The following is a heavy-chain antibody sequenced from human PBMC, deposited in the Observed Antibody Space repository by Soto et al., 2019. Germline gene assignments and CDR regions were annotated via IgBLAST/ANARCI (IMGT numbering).Heavy chain of an antibody. J-gene: IGHJ4*02. D-gene: IGHD4-17*01. CDR3: AKDRMTTVTTYDFDY. CDR1: GFTFDDYA. Sequence: GGSLRLSCAASGFTFDDYAMHWVRQAPGKGLEWVSGISWNSGSIGYADSVKGRLTISRDNDKNSLYLQMNSLRAENTALYYCAKDRMTTVTTYDFDYWGQGTLVTVSS. CDR2: ISWNSGSI. V-gene: IGHV3-9*01.